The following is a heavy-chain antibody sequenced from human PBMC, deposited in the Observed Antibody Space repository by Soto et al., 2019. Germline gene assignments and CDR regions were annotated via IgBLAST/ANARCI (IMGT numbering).Heavy chain of an antibody. J-gene: IGHJ6*02. D-gene: IGHD3-3*01. CDR1: GFTFSSYS. Sequence: GGSLRLSCAASGFTFSSYSMNWVRQAPGKGLEWVSSISSSSSYIYYADSVKGRFTISRDNAKNSLYLQMNSLRAEDTAVYYCARARKRGGYYEGYYYYYGMDVWGQGTTVTVFS. CDR2: ISSSSSYI. V-gene: IGHV3-21*01. CDR3: ARARKRGGYYEGYYYYYGMDV.